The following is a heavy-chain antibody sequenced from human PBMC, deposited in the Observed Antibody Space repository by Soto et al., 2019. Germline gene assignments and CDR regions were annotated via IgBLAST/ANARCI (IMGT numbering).Heavy chain of an antibody. CDR2: ISGSGGST. V-gene: IGHV3-23*01. CDR1: GFTFSSYA. D-gene: IGHD3-10*01. J-gene: IGHJ4*02. CDR3: AKVAYYYGSGSYSPPHVVGDY. Sequence: EVQLLESGGGLVQPGGSLRLSCAASGFTFSSYAMSWVRQAPGKGLEWVSAISGSGGSTYYAESVKGRFTISRDNSKNTLYLKMNSLRAEDTAVYYCAKVAYYYGSGSYSPPHVVGDYWGQGTLVTVSS.